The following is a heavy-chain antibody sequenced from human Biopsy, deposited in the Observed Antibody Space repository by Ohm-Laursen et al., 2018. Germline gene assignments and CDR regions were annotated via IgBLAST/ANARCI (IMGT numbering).Heavy chain of an antibody. CDR3: AADINVWNVNY. Sequence: GASVKVSCKVSGYTLTELSMHWVRQAPGRGLEWMGGFAPENGKTIYAQKFQGRVTMTVDTSTDTAYMELSSLRSEDTAVYYYAADINVWNVNYWGQGTQVTVSS. J-gene: IGHJ4*02. V-gene: IGHV1-24*01. CDR1: GYTLTELS. D-gene: IGHD1-1*01. CDR2: FAPENGKT.